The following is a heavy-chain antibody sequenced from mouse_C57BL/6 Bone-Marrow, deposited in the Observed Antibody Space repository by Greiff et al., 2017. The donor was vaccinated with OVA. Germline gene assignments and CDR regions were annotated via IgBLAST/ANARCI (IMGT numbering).Heavy chain of an antibody. CDR3: TTPYYYDYDTDY. CDR2: IVPENGDT. J-gene: IGHJ2*01. D-gene: IGHD2-4*01. CDR1: GFNIKDDY. V-gene: IGHV14-4*01. Sequence: VQLQQSGAELVRPGASVKLSCTASGFNIKDDYMHWVKQRPEQGLEWIGWIVPENGDTEYASKFQGKATITADTSSNTAYLQLSSLTSEDTAVYYCTTPYYYDYDTDYWGQGTTLTVSS.